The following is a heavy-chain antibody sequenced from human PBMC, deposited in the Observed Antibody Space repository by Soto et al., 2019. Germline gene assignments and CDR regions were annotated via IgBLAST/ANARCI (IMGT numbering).Heavy chain of an antibody. CDR3: ATTNYDILTGYPSWFDP. J-gene: IGHJ5*02. CDR1: GDSISSAGYS. Sequence: SETLSLTCTVSGDSISSAGYSWGWIRQPPGKGLEYIGTIYYSGNTYYNSSLMSRVTISLDTSKNQFSLKLSSVTAADTAVYYCATTNYDILTGYPSWFDPWGQGTLVTVSS. D-gene: IGHD3-9*01. CDR2: IYYSGNT. V-gene: IGHV4-39*01.